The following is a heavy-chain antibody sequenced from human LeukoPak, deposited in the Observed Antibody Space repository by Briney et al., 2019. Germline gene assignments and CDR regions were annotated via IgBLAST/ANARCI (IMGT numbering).Heavy chain of an antibody. V-gene: IGHV3-21*01. CDR2: ISTSSTYI. D-gene: IGHD3-22*01. CDR3: ARDGAHRDYYDSSGYYYRFDY. J-gene: IGHJ4*02. Sequence: GGSLRLSCAASGFTVSSNYMNWVRQAPGKGLEWVSSISTSSTYIYYADSLKGRFTISRDNAKNSLYLQMDSLRAEDTAVYYCARDGAHRDYYDSSGYYYRFDYWGQGALVTVSS. CDR1: GFTVSSNY.